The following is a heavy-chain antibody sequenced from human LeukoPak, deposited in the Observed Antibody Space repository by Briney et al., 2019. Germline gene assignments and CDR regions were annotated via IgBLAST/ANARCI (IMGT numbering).Heavy chain of an antibody. Sequence: PGRSLRLSCAASGFTFSSYSMHWVRQAPGKGLEWVAVISYDGSNKYYADSVKGRFTISRDNSKNTLYLQMNSLRAEDTAVYYCAKDYSGYDSPPDYWGQGTLVTVSS. J-gene: IGHJ4*02. D-gene: IGHD5-12*01. CDR1: GFTFSSYS. V-gene: IGHV3-30*18. CDR3: AKDYSGYDSPPDY. CDR2: ISYDGSNK.